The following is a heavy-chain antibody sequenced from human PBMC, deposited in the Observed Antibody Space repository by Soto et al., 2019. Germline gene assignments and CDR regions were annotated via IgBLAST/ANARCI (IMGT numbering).Heavy chain of an antibody. CDR3: AAQGTGTTKLAFDI. CDR1: GFTFTSSA. Sequence: SVKVSCKASGFTFTSSAVQWVRQARGQRLEWIGWIVVGSGNTNYAQKFQERVTITRDMSTSTAYMELSSLRSEDTAVYYCAAQGTGTTKLAFDIWGQGTMVTVS. J-gene: IGHJ3*02. D-gene: IGHD1-7*01. V-gene: IGHV1-58*01. CDR2: IVVGSGNT.